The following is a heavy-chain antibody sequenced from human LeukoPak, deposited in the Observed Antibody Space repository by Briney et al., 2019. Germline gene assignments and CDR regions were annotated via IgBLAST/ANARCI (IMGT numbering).Heavy chain of an antibody. V-gene: IGHV4-59*01. CDR1: GGSINSYY. CDR2: IYYSGST. Sequence: SETLSLTCTVSGGSINSYYWSWIRQPPGKGLEWIGYIYYSGSTNYNPSLKSRVTISVDTSKNQFSLKLSSVTAADTAVYYCARDASSGSFDYWGQGTLVTVSS. J-gene: IGHJ4*02. D-gene: IGHD3-10*01. CDR3: ARDASSGSFDY.